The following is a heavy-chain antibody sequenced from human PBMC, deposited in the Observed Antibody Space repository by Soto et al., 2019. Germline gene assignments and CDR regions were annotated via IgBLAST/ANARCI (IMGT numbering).Heavy chain of an antibody. CDR1: GDSVSSNSAA. D-gene: IGHD6-19*01. Sequence: PSQTLSLTCAISGDSVSSNSAAWNWTRQSPSRGLEWLGRTYYRSKWYNDYAVSVKSRITINPDTSKNQFSLQLNSVTPEGTAVYYVARDRQLLAEGGGVYYYHGLDVWGKGTTVTVSS. J-gene: IGHJ6*04. CDR3: ARDRQLLAEGGGVYYYHGLDV. V-gene: IGHV6-1*01. CDR2: TYYRSKWYN.